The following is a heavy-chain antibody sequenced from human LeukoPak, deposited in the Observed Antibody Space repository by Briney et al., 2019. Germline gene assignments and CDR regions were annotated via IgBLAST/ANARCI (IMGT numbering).Heavy chain of an antibody. CDR2: IKEDGSEK. Sequence: GGSLRLSCAASGFTFGNYWMSWVRQAAGKGLEWVANIKEDGSEKFYVDSVKGRFTISRDNAKNSLYLQMNSLRAEDTAVYYCARKWEYYFDYWGQGTLVTASS. CDR1: GFTFGNYW. V-gene: IGHV3-7*01. J-gene: IGHJ4*02. D-gene: IGHD1-26*01. CDR3: ARKWEYYFDY.